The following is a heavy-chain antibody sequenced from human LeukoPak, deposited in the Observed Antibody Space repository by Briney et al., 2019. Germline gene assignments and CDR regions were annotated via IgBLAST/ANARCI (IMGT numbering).Heavy chain of an antibody. J-gene: IGHJ4*02. CDR1: GFTFSSYA. V-gene: IGHV3-23*01. CDR2: ISGSGGST. CDR3: AKHYSSGWSFDY. Sequence: PGGSLRLSCAASGFTFSSYAMHWVRQAPGKGLEWVSAISGSGGSTYYADSVKGRFTISRDNSKNTLYLQMNSLRAEDTAVYYCAKHYSSGWSFDYWGQGTLVTVSS. D-gene: IGHD6-19*01.